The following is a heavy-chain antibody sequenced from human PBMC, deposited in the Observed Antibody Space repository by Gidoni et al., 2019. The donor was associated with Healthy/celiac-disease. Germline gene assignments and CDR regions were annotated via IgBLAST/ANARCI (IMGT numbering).Heavy chain of an antibody. CDR3: ERDMRRRDSSSTSIDP. V-gene: IGHV1-69*06. J-gene: IGHJ5*02. D-gene: IGHD6-6*01. Sequence: QGQLVQSGGEGKKPASSVKVSCKVSGDTFSSYAISWVRGAPGQGLEWMGGIIPCFGTANHAQKVQGRVKFTSDKSTSTAYMALSSLRAEETAVYYCERDMRRRDSSSTSIDPWGQGTLVTVSS. CDR2: IIPCFGTA. CDR1: GDTFSSYA.